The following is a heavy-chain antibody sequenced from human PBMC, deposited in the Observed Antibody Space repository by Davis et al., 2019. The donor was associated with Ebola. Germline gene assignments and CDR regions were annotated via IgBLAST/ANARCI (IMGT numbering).Heavy chain of an antibody. V-gene: IGHV3-48*03. D-gene: IGHD2-21*01. Sequence: PGGSLRLSCVASGFTFSSYEMNWVRQAPGKGLEWVSYIDSSASTTYYADSVKGRFTISRDNAKNSLFLQMNSLTAEDTALYYCARERTSCGGDCLDYWGQGTLVTVSS. CDR2: IDSSASTT. CDR1: GFTFSSYE. CDR3: ARERTSCGGDCLDY. J-gene: IGHJ4*02.